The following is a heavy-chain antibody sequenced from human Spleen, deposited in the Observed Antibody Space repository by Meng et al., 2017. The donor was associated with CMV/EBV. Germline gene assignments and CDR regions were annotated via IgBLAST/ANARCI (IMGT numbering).Heavy chain of an antibody. V-gene: IGHV3-74*01. J-gene: IGHJ4*02. CDR1: GFTFSRYW. CDR2: INSDEFST. D-gene: IGHD3-22*01. CDR3: AKAHYYDSSGYDY. Sequence: GGSLRLSCAVSGFTFSRYWMHWVRQAPGKGLVWVSRINSDEFSTSYADSVKGRFTVSRDNAKNTLYLQMNSLRAEDTALYYCAKAHYYDSSGYDYWGQGTLVTVSS.